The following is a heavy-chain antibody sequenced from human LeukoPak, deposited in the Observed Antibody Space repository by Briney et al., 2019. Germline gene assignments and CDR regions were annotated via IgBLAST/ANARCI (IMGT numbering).Heavy chain of an antibody. D-gene: IGHD6-13*01. CDR1: GGSISSYY. CDR2: IYYSGST. J-gene: IGHJ4*02. Sequence: SETLPLTCTVSGGSISSYYWSWIRQPPGKGLEWIGYIYYSGSTNYNPSPKSRVTISVDTSKNQFSLRLSSVTAADTAVYYCARGRGDSSSPFDYWGQGTLVTVSS. V-gene: IGHV4-59*01. CDR3: ARGRGDSSSPFDY.